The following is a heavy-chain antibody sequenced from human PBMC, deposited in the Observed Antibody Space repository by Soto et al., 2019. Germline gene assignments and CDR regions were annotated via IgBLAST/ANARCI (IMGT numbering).Heavy chain of an antibody. CDR1: GDSISSGNW. CDR3: ARHGSGSPGSADH. V-gene: IGHV4-4*02. J-gene: IGHJ4*02. Sequence: QVQLQESGPGLVKPSGTLSLTCAVSGDSISSGNWWSWVRQPPGKGLEWIGEVYHSGNTNYNPSLKSRVTISVDKPNNPFALKLSSVTAADTAVYFCARHGSGSPGSADHWGQGTLVTVSS. D-gene: IGHD1-26*01. CDR2: VYHSGNT.